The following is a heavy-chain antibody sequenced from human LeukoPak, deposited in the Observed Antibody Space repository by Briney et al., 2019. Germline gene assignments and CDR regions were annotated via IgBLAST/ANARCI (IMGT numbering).Heavy chain of an antibody. CDR3: ARDTMTTVTTYYYYYYMDV. V-gene: IGHV4-39*07. CDR2: IYYSGSS. D-gene: IGHD4-17*01. CDR1: GGSISSRSYY. Sequence: SETLSLTCTVSGGSISSRSYYWGWIRQPPGKGLEWIGSIYYSGSSYYNPSLKSRVTISVDTSKNQFSLNLSSVTAADTAVYYCARDTMTTVTTYYYYYYMDVWGKGTTVTVSS. J-gene: IGHJ6*03.